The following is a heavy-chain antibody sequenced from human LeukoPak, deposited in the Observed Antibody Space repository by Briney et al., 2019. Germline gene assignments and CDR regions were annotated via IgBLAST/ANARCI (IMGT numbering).Heavy chain of an antibody. CDR1: GFTFSSYA. V-gene: IGHV3-23*01. D-gene: IGHD3-3*01. CDR3: AKDPYYDFWSGYYSDAFDI. Sequence: GGSLRLSCAASGFTFSSYAMSWVRQAPGKGLEWVSAISGSGGSTYYADSVKGQFTISRDNSKNTLYLQMNSLRAEDTAVYYCAKDPYYDFWSGYYSDAFDIWGQGTMVTVSS. CDR2: ISGSGGST. J-gene: IGHJ3*02.